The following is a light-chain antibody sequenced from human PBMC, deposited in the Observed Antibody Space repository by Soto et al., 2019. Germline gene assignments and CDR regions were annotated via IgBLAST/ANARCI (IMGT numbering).Light chain of an antibody. Sequence: IMVKKSPGTLSLSPGERATLSCRTSQSVSNNYLAWYQQKPGQAPRLLIYGASSRATGIPDRFSGSGSGTDFTLSISRLEPEDFAVSYCEPYSSLWTFGQGTKVDIK. V-gene: IGKV3-20*01. CDR1: QSVSNNY. CDR3: EPYSSLWT. CDR2: GAS. J-gene: IGKJ1*01.